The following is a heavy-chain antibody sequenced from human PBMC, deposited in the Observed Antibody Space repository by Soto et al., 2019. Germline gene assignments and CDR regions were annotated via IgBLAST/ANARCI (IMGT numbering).Heavy chain of an antibody. J-gene: IGHJ4*02. CDR1: GFTFGSYS. Sequence: GGSLILSCASSGFTFGSYSMSLVRQAPGKGLEWVSAISGSGGSTYYADSVKGRFTISRDNSKNTLYLQMNSLRAEDTAVYYCAKDHGPWFGESLFDYWGQGTLVTVSS. D-gene: IGHD3-10*01. CDR3: AKDHGPWFGESLFDY. CDR2: ISGSGGST. V-gene: IGHV3-23*01.